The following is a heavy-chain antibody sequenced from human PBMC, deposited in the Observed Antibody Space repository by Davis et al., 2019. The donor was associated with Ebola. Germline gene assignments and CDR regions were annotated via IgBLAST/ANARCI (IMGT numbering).Heavy chain of an antibody. CDR3: ASGYYDGRGYSSPAHFAY. Sequence: MPGGSLRLSCSVSGGSIRSSNYYCSWVRQPPGKGLEWIGSVFYTGTTYFNPSLSSRVAVSVDTSKNQFSLNLKSVTAADTAVYYCASGYYDGRGYSSPAHFAYWGHGSLVTVSS. CDR2: VFYTGTT. V-gene: IGHV4-39*07. CDR1: GGSIRSSNYY. D-gene: IGHD3-22*01. J-gene: IGHJ4*01.